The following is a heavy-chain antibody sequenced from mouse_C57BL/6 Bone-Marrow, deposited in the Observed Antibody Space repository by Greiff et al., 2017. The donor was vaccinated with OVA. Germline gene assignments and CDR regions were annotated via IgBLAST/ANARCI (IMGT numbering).Heavy chain of an antibody. V-gene: IGHV14-3*01. CDR1: GFTFNNTY. Sequence: EVQLQQSVPELVRPGASVKMSCTASGFTFNNTYMHWVKQRPEKGLEWIGRIDPANGNTNYDQKFKGKATMTADKSSTTAYLQLSSLTSEDTAVYYCARGATYSTIVYWGQGTTLTVSS. CDR3: ARGATYSTIVY. CDR2: IDPANGNT. D-gene: IGHD2-5*01. J-gene: IGHJ2*01.